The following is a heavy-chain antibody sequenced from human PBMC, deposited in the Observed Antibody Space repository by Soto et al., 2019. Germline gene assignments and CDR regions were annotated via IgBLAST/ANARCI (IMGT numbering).Heavy chain of an antibody. CDR1: GGSISSSSYY. Sequence: QLQLQESGPGLVKPSETLSLTCTVSGGSISSSSYYWGWIRQPPGKGLEWIGSIYYSGSTYYNPSLKSRVTISVDTSKNQFSLKLSSVTAADTAVYYCARHPTVDYGDYFYWGQGTLVTVSS. CDR3: ARHPTVDYGDYFY. J-gene: IGHJ4*02. D-gene: IGHD4-17*01. CDR2: IYYSGST. V-gene: IGHV4-39*01.